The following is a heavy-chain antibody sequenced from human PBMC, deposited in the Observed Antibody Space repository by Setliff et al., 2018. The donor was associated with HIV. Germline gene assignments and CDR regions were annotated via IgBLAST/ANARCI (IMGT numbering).Heavy chain of an antibody. J-gene: IGHJ3*02. CDR1: GGSTSSHY. CDR3: ARVTPFCSSTRCPGPYSAAYDI. CDR2: IYSSGTT. V-gene: IGHV4-59*11. D-gene: IGHD2-2*01. Sequence: SETLSLTCTVSGGSTSSHYWSYIRQPPGKGLEWIGYIYSSGTTNYNPSLRSRVTISVDTSKNQFSLKLNSVTTADTAIYFCARVTPFCSSTRCPGPYSAAYDIWGQGTMVTVSS.